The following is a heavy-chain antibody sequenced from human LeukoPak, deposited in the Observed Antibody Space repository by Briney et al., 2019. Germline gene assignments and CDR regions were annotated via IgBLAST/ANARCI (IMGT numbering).Heavy chain of an antibody. J-gene: IGHJ4*02. CDR3: GGGRSYYFDY. Sequence: GSLRLSCAASGFTFSNAWMSWIRQPPGKGLEWIGYIYYSGSTNYNPSLKSRVTISVDTSKNQFSLKLSSVTAADTAVYYCGGGRSYYFDYWGKEPRVTV. CDR2: IYYSGST. D-gene: IGHD3-16*01. V-gene: IGHV4-59*08. CDR1: GFTFSNAW.